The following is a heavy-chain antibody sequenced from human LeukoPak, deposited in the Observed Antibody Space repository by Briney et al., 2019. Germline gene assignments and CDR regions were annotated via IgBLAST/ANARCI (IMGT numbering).Heavy chain of an antibody. CDR1: GGSISSYY. J-gene: IGHJ2*01. V-gene: IGHV4-59*12. CDR3: ARDAGYWYFDL. D-gene: IGHD3-10*01. Sequence: NPSETLSLTCTVSGGSISSYYWSWIRQPPGKGLEWIGSIYYSGSTYYNPSLKSRVTISVDTSKNQFSLKLSSVTAADTAVYYCARDAGYWYFDLWGRGTLVTVSS. CDR2: IYYSGST.